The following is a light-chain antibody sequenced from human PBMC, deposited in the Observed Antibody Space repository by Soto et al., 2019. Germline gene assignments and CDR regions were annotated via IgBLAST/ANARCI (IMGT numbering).Light chain of an antibody. J-gene: IGKJ5*01. CDR1: QSISTN. CDR3: QQYNSWPPIT. V-gene: IGKV3-15*01. Sequence: EIVMTHSPASLSVSPGERATLSCRASQSISTNLAWFQHKPGQAPRLLIYGASTRATGIPARFSGSGSGTEFTLTINSLQSDDFAVYFCQQYNSWPPITFGQGTRLEIK. CDR2: GAS.